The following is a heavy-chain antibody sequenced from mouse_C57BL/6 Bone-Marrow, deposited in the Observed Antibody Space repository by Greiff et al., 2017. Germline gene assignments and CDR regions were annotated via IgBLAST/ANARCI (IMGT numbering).Heavy chain of an antibody. Sequence: EVLLQQSGPELVKPGASVKISCKASGYTFTDYYMNWVKQSHGKSLEWIGDINPNNGGTSYNQKFKGKATLTVDKSSSTAYMELRSLTSEDSAVXYCGRGWDYFDYWGQGTTLTVSS. D-gene: IGHD3-3*01. J-gene: IGHJ2*01. CDR1: GYTFTDYY. CDR3: GRGWDYFDY. CDR2: INPNNGGT. V-gene: IGHV1-26*01.